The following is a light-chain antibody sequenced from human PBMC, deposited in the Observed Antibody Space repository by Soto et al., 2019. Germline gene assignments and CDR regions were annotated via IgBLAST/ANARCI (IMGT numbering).Light chain of an antibody. V-gene: IGKV3-15*01. J-gene: IGKJ5*01. CDR2: RAS. Sequence: EIVITQSPATLYVSPGERDTLSCRASQNVTRNLAWYQQKPGQAPRLLIYRASTRATDIADRFSGSGSGTELTLTIGGLQSEDFAVYDCQQYNNWPTITFGQGTRLEI. CDR1: QNVTRN. CDR3: QQYNNWPTIT.